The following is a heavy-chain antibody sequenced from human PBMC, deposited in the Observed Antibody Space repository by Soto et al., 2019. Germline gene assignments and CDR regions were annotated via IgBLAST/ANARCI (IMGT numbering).Heavy chain of an antibody. D-gene: IGHD2-8*01. CDR1: GFTFSSYG. CDR3: AKSGIALMVYASYGMDV. CDR2: ISYDGSNK. Sequence: PGGSLRLSCAASGFTFSSYGMHWVRQAPGKGLEWVAVISYDGSNKYYADSVKGRFTISRDNSKNTLYLQMNSLRAEDTAVYYCAKSGIALMVYASYGMDVWGQGTTVTVSS. J-gene: IGHJ6*02. V-gene: IGHV3-30*18.